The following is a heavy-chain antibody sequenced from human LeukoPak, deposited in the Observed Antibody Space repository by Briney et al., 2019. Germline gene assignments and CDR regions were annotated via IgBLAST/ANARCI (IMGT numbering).Heavy chain of an antibody. J-gene: IGHJ2*01. D-gene: IGHD6-19*01. V-gene: IGHV3-23*01. CDR2: ISSGGSST. Sequence: GGSLRLSCAASGFTFSSNAMSWVRQAPGKGLEWVSAISSGGSSTYYADSVRGRFTISRDNSKNTLYLQKNSLRADDTAIYYCAKSMTLQWRGFFDLWGRGTHVTVSS. CDR3: AKSMTLQWRGFFDL. CDR1: GFTFSSNA.